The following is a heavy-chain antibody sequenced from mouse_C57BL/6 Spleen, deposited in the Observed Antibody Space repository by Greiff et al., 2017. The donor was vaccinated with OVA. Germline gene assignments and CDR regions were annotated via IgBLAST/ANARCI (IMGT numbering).Heavy chain of an antibody. V-gene: IGHV1-47*01. CDR1: GYTFTTYP. CDR2: FHPYNDDT. D-gene: IGHD2-4*01. Sequence: QVQLQQSGAELVKPGASVKMSCKASGYTFTTYPIEWMKQNHGKSLEWIGNFHPYNDDTKYNEKFKGKATLTVEKSSSTVYLELSRLTSDDSAVYYGARGEEGYDYDGYDMDYWGQGTSVTVSS. CDR3: ARGEEGYDYDGYDMDY. J-gene: IGHJ4*01.